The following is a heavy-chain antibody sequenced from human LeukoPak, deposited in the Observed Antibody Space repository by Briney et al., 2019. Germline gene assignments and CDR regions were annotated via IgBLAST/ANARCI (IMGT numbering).Heavy chain of an antibody. V-gene: IGHV3-53*01. Sequence: GGSLRLSCTVSGFTVSSDSMSWVRQAPGKGLEWVSFIYSGGSTHYSDSVKGRFTISRDNSKNTLYLQMNSLRAEDTAVYYCARPSGSSRTLAYWGQGTLVTVSS. CDR1: GFTVSSDS. J-gene: IGHJ4*02. CDR3: ARPSGSSRTLAY. D-gene: IGHD3-10*01. CDR2: IYSGGST.